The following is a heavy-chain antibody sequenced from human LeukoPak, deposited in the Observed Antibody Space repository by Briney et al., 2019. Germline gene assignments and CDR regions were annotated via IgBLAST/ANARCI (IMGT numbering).Heavy chain of an antibody. V-gene: IGHV4-59*08. CDR2: IYYSGST. CDR3: ARLHCGGDCWFFDY. Sequence: SETLSLTCTVSGGSITTYYWSWIRQPPGKGLELIGYIYYSGSTNYNPSLKSRVTIPVDTSKNQFSLKLSSVTAADTAVYYCARLHCGGDCWFFDYWGQGTLVTVSS. J-gene: IGHJ4*02. D-gene: IGHD2-21*02. CDR1: GGSITTYY.